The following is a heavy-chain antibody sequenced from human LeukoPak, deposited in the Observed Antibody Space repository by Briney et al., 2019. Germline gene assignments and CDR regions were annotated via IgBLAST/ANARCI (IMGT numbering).Heavy chain of an antibody. CDR1: GGSFSGYY. D-gene: IGHD6-6*01. CDR3: ARGLNGALLEQLAQFYFDY. V-gene: IGHV4-34*01. CDR2: INHSGST. Sequence: SETLSLTCAVYGGSFSGYYWSWIRQPPGKGLEWIGEINHSGSTNYNPSLKSRVTISVDTSKNQFSLKLSSVTAADTAVYYCARGLNGALLEQLAQFYFDYWGQGTLVTVSS. J-gene: IGHJ4*02.